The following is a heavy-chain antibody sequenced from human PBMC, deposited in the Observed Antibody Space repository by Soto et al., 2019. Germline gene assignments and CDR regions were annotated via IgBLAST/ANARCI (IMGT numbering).Heavy chain of an antibody. D-gene: IGHD3-22*01. CDR1: GFTFSSYS. Sequence: PGGSLRLSCAASGFTFSSYSMNWVRQAPGKGLEWVSSISSSSSYIYYADSVKGRFTISRDNAKNSLYLQMNSLRAEDTAVYYCAREYYDSSGYYYEGVSWFDPWGQGTLVTVSS. V-gene: IGHV3-21*01. CDR3: AREYYDSSGYYYEGVSWFDP. J-gene: IGHJ5*02. CDR2: ISSSSSYI.